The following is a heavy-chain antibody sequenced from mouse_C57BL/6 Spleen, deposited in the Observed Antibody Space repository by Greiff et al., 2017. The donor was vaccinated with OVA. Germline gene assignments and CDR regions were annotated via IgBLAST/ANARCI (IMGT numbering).Heavy chain of an antibody. J-gene: IGHJ1*03. CDR1: GFNFTDYT. D-gene: IGHD5-1*01. V-gene: IGHV14-2*01. CDR2: IDPGDGDT. CDR3: GGGGTCWYFGV. Sequence: VQLQQSGAELVKPGASVKLSCTASGFNFTDYTMHWVKQRPEQGLEWIGRIDPGDGDTKYAPKFKGKATLTADTSSNTAYLQLSSLTSEDSAVYCCGGGGTCWYFGVWGTGTTVTVSS.